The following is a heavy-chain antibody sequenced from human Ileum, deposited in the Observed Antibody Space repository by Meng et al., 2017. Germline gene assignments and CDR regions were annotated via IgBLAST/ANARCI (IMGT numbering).Heavy chain of an antibody. CDR1: GYTLTNYG. D-gene: IGHD2-2*01. Sequence: SVTVSCMDSGYTLTNYGISWLRQAPGQGLEWMGWISAYNGNTNYAQKLQGRVTMTTDTTTSTAYMELMTLKSDDTAVYYCARDRCSNAACYVTGSAQYSDYYYGMDVWGQGTTVTVSS. CDR3: ARDRCSNAACYVTGSAQYSDYYYGMDV. V-gene: IGHV1-18*01. J-gene: IGHJ6*02. CDR2: ISAYNGNT.